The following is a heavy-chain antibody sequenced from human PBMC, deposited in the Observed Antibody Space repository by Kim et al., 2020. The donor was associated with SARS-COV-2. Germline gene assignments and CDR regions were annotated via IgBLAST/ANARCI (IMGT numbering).Heavy chain of an antibody. D-gene: IGHD1-26*01. Sequence: GGSLRLSCAASGFTFSTYAMHWVRQAPGKGLEWVASIAHDGSNKYFADSVEARFSISRDNSKNTLFLQINSLRSEDTAIYFCARGRKSHLVGTRKARDYFDSWGQGTLVTVSS. J-gene: IGHJ4*02. V-gene: IGHV3-30*04. CDR1: GFTFSTYA. CDR2: IAHDGSNK. CDR3: ARGRKSHLVGTRKARDYFDS.